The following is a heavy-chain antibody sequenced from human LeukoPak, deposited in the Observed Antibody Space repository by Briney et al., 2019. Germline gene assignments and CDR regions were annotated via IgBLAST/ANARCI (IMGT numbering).Heavy chain of an antibody. J-gene: IGHJ3*02. CDR2: INHSGST. CDR1: GGSFSGYY. V-gene: IGHV4-34*01. D-gene: IGHD2-2*01. Sequence: PSETLSLTCAVYGGSFSGYYWSWIRQPPGKGLEWSGEINHSGSTNYNPSLKSRVTISVDTSKNQFSLKLSSVTAADTAVYYCARGQFGIVVVPAAMPKPNAFDIWGQGTMVTVSS. CDR3: ARGQFGIVVVPAAMPKPNAFDI.